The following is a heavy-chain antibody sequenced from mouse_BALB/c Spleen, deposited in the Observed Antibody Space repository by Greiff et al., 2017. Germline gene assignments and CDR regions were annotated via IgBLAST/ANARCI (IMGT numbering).Heavy chain of an antibody. CDR1: GYSFTGYY. Sequence: LVKTGASVKISCKASGYSFTGYYMHWVKQSHGKSLEWIGYISCYNGATSYNQKFKGKATFTVDTSSSTAYMQVNSLTSEDSAVYYCAGITTRGVFDNWGQGTTLTVSS. J-gene: IGHJ2*01. CDR2: ISCYNGAT. D-gene: IGHD2-4*01. V-gene: IGHV1S34*01. CDR3: AGITTRGVFDN.